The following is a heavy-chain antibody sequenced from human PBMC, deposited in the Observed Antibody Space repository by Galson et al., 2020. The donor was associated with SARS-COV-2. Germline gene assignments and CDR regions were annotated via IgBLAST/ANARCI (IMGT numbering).Heavy chain of an antibody. CDR3: ARGRGGTYYDY. V-gene: IGHV3-30-3*01. J-gene: IGHJ4*02. CDR1: GFTFSSYA. Sequence: GESLKISCAASGFTFSSYAMHWVRQAPGKGLEWVAVISNDGGNKYYADSVKGRFTISRDNSKNTLYLQMNGLRAEDTAVFYCARGRGGTYYDYWGQGTLVTVSS. CDR2: ISNDGGNK. D-gene: IGHD1-26*01.